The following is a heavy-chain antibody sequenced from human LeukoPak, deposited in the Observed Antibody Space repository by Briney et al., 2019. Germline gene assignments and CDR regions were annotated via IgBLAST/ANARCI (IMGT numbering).Heavy chain of an antibody. CDR1: GFTFDDYG. CDR2: INWNGGST. Sequence: PGGSLRLSCAASGFTFDDYGMSWVRQAPGKGLEWVSGINWNGGSTGYADSVKGRFTISRDNAKKSLYLQMNSLTGEDTAFYYCAREEGPYFDCWGQGTLVTVSS. J-gene: IGHJ4*02. CDR3: AREEGPYFDC. V-gene: IGHV3-20*04.